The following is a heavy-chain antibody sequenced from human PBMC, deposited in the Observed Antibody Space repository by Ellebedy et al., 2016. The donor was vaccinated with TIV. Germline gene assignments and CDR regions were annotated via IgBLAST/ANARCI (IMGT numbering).Heavy chain of an antibody. V-gene: IGHV1-69*06. D-gene: IGHD1-26*01. CDR3: ARDSGSYRAFDI. CDR2: IIPIFGTA. CDR1: GGTFSSYA. J-gene: IGHJ4*02. Sequence: ASVKVSCKASGGTFSSYAISWVRQAPGQGLEWMGGIIPIFGTANYAQKFQGRVTITADKSTSTAYMELSSLRSEDTAVYYCARDSGSYRAFDIWGQGTLVTVSS.